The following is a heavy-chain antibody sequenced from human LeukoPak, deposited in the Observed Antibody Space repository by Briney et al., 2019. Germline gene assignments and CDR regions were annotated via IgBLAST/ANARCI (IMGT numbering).Heavy chain of an antibody. Sequence: ASVKVSCKASGYTFTSYDINWVRQATGQGLEWMGWMNPNSGNTGYAQKFQGRVTITRNTSISTAYMELSSLRSEDTAVYYCATSLSVGATGSYYYYGMDVWGQGTTVTVSS. D-gene: IGHD1-26*01. CDR1: GYTFTSYD. CDR2: MNPNSGNT. J-gene: IGHJ6*02. CDR3: ATSLSVGATGSYYYYGMDV. V-gene: IGHV1-8*03.